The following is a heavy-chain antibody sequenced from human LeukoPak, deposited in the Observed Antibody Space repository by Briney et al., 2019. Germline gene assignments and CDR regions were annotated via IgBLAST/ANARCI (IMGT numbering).Heavy chain of an antibody. D-gene: IGHD3-22*01. CDR3: AKARYYFDSSGYSGLDY. CDR2: ISGSGGSS. J-gene: IGHJ4*02. V-gene: IGHV3-23*01. CDR1: GFTFSSYA. Sequence: GGSLRLSCAASGFTFSSYAMSWVRQAPGKGLEWVSAISGSGGSSYYADSVKGRFTISRDSSKNTLYLQMNSLRAEDTAVYYCAKARYYFDSSGYSGLDYWGQGTLATVSS.